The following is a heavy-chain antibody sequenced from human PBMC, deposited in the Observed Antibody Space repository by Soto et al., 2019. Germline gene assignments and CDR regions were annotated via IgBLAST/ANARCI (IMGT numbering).Heavy chain of an antibody. CDR3: ARGDGRGSSGFYYYYGMDV. D-gene: IGHD6-25*01. CDR2: INPSGGST. J-gene: IGHJ6*02. Sequence: QVQLVQSGAEVKKPGASVKVSCKASGYTFTNYYMHWVRQAPRQGLVWMGIINPSGGSTSYAQKSQGRVTMTSDTSTGTVYMELSSLRSEDTAVYYCARGDGRGSSGFYYYYGMDVWGHGTTVTVSS. V-gene: IGHV1-46*01. CDR1: GYTFTNYY.